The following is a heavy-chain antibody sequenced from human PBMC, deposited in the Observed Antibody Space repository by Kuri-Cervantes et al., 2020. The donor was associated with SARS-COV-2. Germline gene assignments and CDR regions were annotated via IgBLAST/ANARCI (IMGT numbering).Heavy chain of an antibody. Sequence: GGSLRLSCAGSGFSFSKYDMNWVRQAPGKGLEWVSSITSSSSYIYYADSVKGRLTISRDNANYSLYLQMNSLRAEDTAVYYCARVSGYYDFWSASDYYYMDVWGKGTTVTVSS. CDR3: ARVSGYYDFWSASDYYYMDV. D-gene: IGHD3-3*01. CDR2: ITSSSSYI. J-gene: IGHJ6*03. CDR1: GFSFSKYD. V-gene: IGHV3-21*01.